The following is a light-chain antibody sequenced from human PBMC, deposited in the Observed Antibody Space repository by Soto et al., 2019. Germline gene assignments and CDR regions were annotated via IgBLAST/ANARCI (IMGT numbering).Light chain of an antibody. Sequence: EIVMTQSPATLSVSPGERATLSCRASQSVSSNLAWYQQKPGQAPRLLIYGASTRATGIPARFSGSGSGTEFTLTISSLQSEDFGFYYCQQYHQWPVAFGGGTKVEIK. CDR2: GAS. V-gene: IGKV3-15*01. CDR1: QSVSSN. CDR3: QQYHQWPVA. J-gene: IGKJ4*01.